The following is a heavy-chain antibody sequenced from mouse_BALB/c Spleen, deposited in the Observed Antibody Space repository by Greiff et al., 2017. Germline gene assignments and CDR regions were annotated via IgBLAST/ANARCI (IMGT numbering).Heavy chain of an antibody. J-gene: IGHJ4*01. CDR2: IWGGGST. D-gene: IGHD2-14*01. V-gene: IGHV2-6-5*01. CDR3: AKHRYRYAGNYAMDY. Sequence: VQLVESGPGLVAPSQSLSITCTVSGFSLTDYGVSWIRQPPGKGLEWLGVIWGGGSTYYNSALKSRLSISKDNSKSQVFLKMNSLQTDDTAMYYCAKHRYRYAGNYAMDYWGQGTSVTVSS. CDR1: GFSLTDYG.